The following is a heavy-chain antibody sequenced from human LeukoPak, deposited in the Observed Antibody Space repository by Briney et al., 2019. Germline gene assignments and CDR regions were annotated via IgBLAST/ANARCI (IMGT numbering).Heavy chain of an antibody. CDR3: ARALSSTSLVGIDV. CDR1: GYTFTNYV. D-gene: IGHD2-2*01. J-gene: IGHJ6*04. V-gene: IGHV1-3*04. CDR2: INTGNGNT. Sequence: GASVKVSCKASGYTFTNYVIYWVRQAPGQRLEWMGWINTGNGNTKYSKRFRGRVTVTRDTSATTAYMELSSLRSEDTAVYYCARALSSTSLVGIDVWGKGTTVTVSS.